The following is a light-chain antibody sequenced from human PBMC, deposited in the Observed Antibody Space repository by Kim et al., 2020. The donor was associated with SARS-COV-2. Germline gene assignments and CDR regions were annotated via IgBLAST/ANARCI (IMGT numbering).Light chain of an antibody. Sequence: CAVVGDRVSITCRASQGVRSYLNWYQQQPGKAPKALIFAATNLHRGVPSRFSAPGSGTDFTLTISSLQPEDCGIYYCQQTFSLPYTFGQGTKLEI. J-gene: IGKJ2*01. CDR2: AAT. V-gene: IGKV1-39*01. CDR3: QQTFSLPYT. CDR1: QGVRSY.